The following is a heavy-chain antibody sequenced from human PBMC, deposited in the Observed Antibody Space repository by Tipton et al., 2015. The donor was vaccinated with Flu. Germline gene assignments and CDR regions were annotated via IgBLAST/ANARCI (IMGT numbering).Heavy chain of an antibody. Sequence: TLSLTCTVSGGSISSRSYYWGWIRQPPGKGLEWIGNIYNSGSTYYNPSLKSRVTISIDTSKNQFSLRLSFVTAADTAVYYCAREKDGRGSEYFQQWGQGTLVTVSS. V-gene: IGHV4-39*07. CDR1: GGSISSRSYY. CDR3: AREKDGRGSEYFQQ. J-gene: IGHJ1*01. CDR2: IYNSGST. D-gene: IGHD5-24*01.